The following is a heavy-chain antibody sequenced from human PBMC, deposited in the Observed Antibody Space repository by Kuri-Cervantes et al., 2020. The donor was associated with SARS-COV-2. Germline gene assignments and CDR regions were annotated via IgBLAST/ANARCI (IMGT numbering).Heavy chain of an antibody. Sequence: GGSLRLSCAASGFTFSSYSMNWVRQAPGKGLEWVSYISSSSSTIYYADSVKGRFTISRDNAKNSLYLQMNSLRAEDTAVYYCARRVGLRYFDWLEVGMDVWGQGTTVTVSS. V-gene: IGHV3-48*01. CDR3: ARRVGLRYFDWLEVGMDV. J-gene: IGHJ6*02. CDR1: GFTFSSYS. D-gene: IGHD3-9*01. CDR2: ISSSSSTI.